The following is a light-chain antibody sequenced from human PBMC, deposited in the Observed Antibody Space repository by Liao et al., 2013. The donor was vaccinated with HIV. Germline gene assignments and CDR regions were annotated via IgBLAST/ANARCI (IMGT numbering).Light chain of an antibody. Sequence: SYVLTQPPSVSVAPGKTARITCGGNNIGSKSVHWYQQKPGQAPVLVIYYDSDRPSGIPERFSGSNSGNTATLTISRAQAGDEADYYCQVWDSSTAVFGGGTKLTVL. J-gene: IGLJ2*01. CDR2: YDS. CDR1: NIGSKS. V-gene: IGLV3-21*01. CDR3: QVWDSSTAV.